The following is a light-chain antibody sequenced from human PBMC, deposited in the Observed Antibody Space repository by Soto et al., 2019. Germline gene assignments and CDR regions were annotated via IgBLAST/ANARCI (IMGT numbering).Light chain of an antibody. CDR3: QKYNSAPQGT. CDR2: AAS. CDR1: QGISNY. J-gene: IGKJ1*01. Sequence: DIQMTQSPSSLSASVGDRVTITCRASQGISNYLAWYQQKPGKVPKLLIYAASTLQSGVPSRFSGSGSGTDSTLTISSLQPEDVATYYCQKYNSAPQGTFGQGTKVDIK. V-gene: IGKV1-27*01.